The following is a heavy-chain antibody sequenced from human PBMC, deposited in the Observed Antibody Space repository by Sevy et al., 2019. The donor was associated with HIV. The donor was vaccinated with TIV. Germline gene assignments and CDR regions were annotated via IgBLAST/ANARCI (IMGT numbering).Heavy chain of an antibody. D-gene: IGHD3-3*01. Sequence: ASVKVSCKASGYTFTSYYIHWVRQAPGQGLEWMGIINPSGGSTSYAQKFQGRVTMTRETSTSTVYMELSSLRSEDTAVYYCARDKTILEGRYGMDVWGQGTTVTVSS. CDR3: ARDKTILEGRYGMDV. V-gene: IGHV1-46*01. CDR1: GYTFTSYY. J-gene: IGHJ6*02. CDR2: INPSGGST.